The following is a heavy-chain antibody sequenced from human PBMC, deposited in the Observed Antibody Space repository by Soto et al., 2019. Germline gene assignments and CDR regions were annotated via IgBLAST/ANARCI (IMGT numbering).Heavy chain of an antibody. CDR3: ARAHLIAAAGAMDV. J-gene: IGHJ6*02. Sequence: GGSLRLSCAASGFTFSSYAMHWVRQAPGKGLEWVAVISYDGSNKYYADSVKGRFTISRDNSKNTLYLQMNSLRAEDTAVYYCARAHLIAAAGAMDVWGQGTTVTVSS. CDR1: GFTFSSYA. CDR2: ISYDGSNK. D-gene: IGHD6-13*01. V-gene: IGHV3-30-3*01.